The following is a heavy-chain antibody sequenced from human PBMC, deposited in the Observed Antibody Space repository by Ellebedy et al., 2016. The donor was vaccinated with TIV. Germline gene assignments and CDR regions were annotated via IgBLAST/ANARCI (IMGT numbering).Heavy chain of an antibody. V-gene: IGHV3-7*01. CDR3: ARRGSYGDYAVQVNSWFDR. J-gene: IGHJ5*02. CDR2: IYQDGSEK. D-gene: IGHD4-17*01. CDR1: GFSFRSYW. Sequence: PGGSLRLSCAASGFSFRSYWMSWVRQAPGKGLEWVANIYQDGSEKYYVDSLKGRFTISRDNAINSLFLQMNSLRAGDTAMYYCARRGSYGDYAVQVNSWFDRWGRGTLVIVSS.